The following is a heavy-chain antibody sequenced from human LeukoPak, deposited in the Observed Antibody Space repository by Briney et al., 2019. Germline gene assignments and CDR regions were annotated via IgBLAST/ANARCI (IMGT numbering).Heavy chain of an antibody. V-gene: IGHV3-21*01. D-gene: IGHD6-6*01. CDR2: ISSSSSYI. CDR1: GFTFSSYS. CDR3: ARAPGPYSSSSGVDY. J-gene: IGHJ4*02. Sequence: PGGSLRLSCAASGFTFSSYSMNWVRQAPGKGLEWVSSISSSSSYIYYADSVKGRFTISRDNAKNSLYLQMNSLRAEDTAVYYCARAPGPYSSSSGVDYWGQGTLVTVSS.